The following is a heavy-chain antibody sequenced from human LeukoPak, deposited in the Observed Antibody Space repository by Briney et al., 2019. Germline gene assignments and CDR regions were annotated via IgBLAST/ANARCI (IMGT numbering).Heavy chain of an antibody. D-gene: IGHD1-26*01. V-gene: IGHV1-46*01. J-gene: IGHJ5*02. CDR3: ARDNSVGETAWWFDP. CDR1: GYSFTSYY. CDR2: INPSGSSA. Sequence: ASVKVSCKASGYSFTSYYMHWVRQAPGQGLEWMGFINPSGSSAAYAQKFQGRLTMTRDMFTSTDYMGLTSLTSDDTAVYYCARDNSVGETAWWFDPWGQGTLVTVSS.